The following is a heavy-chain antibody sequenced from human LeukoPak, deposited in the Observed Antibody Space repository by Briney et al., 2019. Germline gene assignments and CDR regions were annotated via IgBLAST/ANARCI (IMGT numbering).Heavy chain of an antibody. V-gene: IGHV4-39*01. Sequence: SETLSLTCTVSGGSISSSSYYWGWIRQPPGKGLEWIGSIYYSGSTYYNPSLKSRVTISVDTSKNQFSLKLSSVTAADTAVYYCARGKLRFLEWLPRSLDYWGQGTLVTVSS. J-gene: IGHJ4*02. CDR1: GGSISSSSYY. CDR3: ARGKLRFLEWLPRSLDY. CDR2: IYYSGST. D-gene: IGHD3-3*01.